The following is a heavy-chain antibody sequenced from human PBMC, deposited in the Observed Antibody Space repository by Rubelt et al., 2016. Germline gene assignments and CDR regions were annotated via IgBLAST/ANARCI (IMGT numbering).Heavy chain of an antibody. CDR2: IRGSGGST. J-gene: IGHJ4*02. D-gene: IGHD5-12*01. Sequence: EVQLLESGGGLVQPGGSLRLSCAASGFTFSSYAMSWVRQAPGKGLEWVSAIRGSGGSTYYADPGKGRFTSVRDNSKNTLYLQMNSLRAEDTAVYYCTRGEWLRFRGGCHNWGQGTLVTVSS. CDR3: TRGEWLRFRGGCHN. CDR1: GFTFSSYA. V-gene: IGHV3-23*01.